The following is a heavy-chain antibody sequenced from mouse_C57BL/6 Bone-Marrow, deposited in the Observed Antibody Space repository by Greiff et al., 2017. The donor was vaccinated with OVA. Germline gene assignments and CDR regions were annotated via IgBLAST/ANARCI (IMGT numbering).Heavy chain of an antibody. D-gene: IGHD1-1*02. CDR2: IYPGAGDT. Sequence: QVQLQQSGPELVKPGASVKISCKASGYAFSSSWMNWVKQRPGKGLEWIGRIYPGAGDTNYNGKFKGKATLTADKSSSTAYMQLSSLTSEDAAVYFCARLGDGGAYWGQGTLVTVSA. CDR1: GYAFSSSW. J-gene: IGHJ3*01. V-gene: IGHV1-82*01. CDR3: ARLGDGGAY.